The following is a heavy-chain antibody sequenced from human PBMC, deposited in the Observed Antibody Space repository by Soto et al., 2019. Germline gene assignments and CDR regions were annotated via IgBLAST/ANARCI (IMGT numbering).Heavy chain of an antibody. CDR3: VSQRTSVLTQAYFDY. J-gene: IGHJ4*02. CDR2: VYYRGRS. V-gene: IGHV4-39*01. D-gene: IGHD2-8*01. CDR1: GGSVSNSNYY. Sequence: SETLFLTCTVSGGSVSNSNYYWGWIRQSPGKGLEWIGSVYYRGRSYSKSSVKSRVTISVDTSKNQFSLNLNSVTASDTAVYYCVSQRTSVLTQAYFDYWGPGALVTV.